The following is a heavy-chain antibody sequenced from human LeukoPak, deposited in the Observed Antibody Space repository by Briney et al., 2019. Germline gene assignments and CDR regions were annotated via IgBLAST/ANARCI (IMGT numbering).Heavy chain of an antibody. CDR2: INPNSGGT. V-gene: IGHV1-2*02. CDR1: AYTFTGYY. J-gene: IGHJ6*03. CDR3: ARDSDIAAPYYYYMDV. D-gene: IGHD6-25*01. Sequence: ASVKVSCKASAYTFTGYYMHWVRQAPGQGLEWMGWINPNSGGTNYAQKFQGRVTMTRDTSISTAYMELSRLRSDDTAVYYCARDSDIAAPYYYYMDVWGKGTTVTISS.